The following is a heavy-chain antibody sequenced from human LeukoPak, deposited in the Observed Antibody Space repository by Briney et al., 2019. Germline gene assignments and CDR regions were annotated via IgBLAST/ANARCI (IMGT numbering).Heavy chain of an antibody. CDR2: INHSGST. V-gene: IGHV4-34*01. Sequence: SETLSLTCAVYGGSFSGYYWSWIRQPPGKGLEWIGEINHSGSTNYDPSLKSRVTISVDTSKNQFSLKLSSVTAADTAVYYCARTLSYSSRWYRDYWGQGTLVTVSS. J-gene: IGHJ4*02. D-gene: IGHD6-13*01. CDR1: GGSFSGYY. CDR3: ARTLSYSSRWYRDY.